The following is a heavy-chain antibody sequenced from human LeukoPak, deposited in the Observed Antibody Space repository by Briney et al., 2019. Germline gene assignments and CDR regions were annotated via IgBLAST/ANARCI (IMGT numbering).Heavy chain of an antibody. D-gene: IGHD3-16*01. CDR3: ARRDLWGAFDI. CDR2: IYSGGST. CDR1: GFTVSSNY. V-gene: IGHV3-66*04. Sequence: GGSLRLSCAASGFTVSSNYMSWVRQAPGKGLEWVSVIYSGGSTYYADSVKGRFTISRDNSKNTLYLQMNSLRAEDTAMYYCARRDLWGAFDIWGQGTMVTVSS. J-gene: IGHJ3*02.